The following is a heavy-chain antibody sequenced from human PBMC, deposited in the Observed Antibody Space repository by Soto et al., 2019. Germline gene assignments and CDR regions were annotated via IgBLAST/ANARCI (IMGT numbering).Heavy chain of an antibody. CDR3: AIAPPYCISTSCYYVWFDP. CDR2: MNPNSGNT. D-gene: IGHD2-2*01. Sequence: ASVKVSCKASGYTFTSYDINWVRQATGQGLERMGWMNPNSGNTGYAQKIQGRVTMTRNTSISTAYMELSSLRSEDTAVYYCAIAPPYCISTSCYYVWFDPWGQGTLVTVSS. V-gene: IGHV1-8*01. J-gene: IGHJ5*02. CDR1: GYTFTSYD.